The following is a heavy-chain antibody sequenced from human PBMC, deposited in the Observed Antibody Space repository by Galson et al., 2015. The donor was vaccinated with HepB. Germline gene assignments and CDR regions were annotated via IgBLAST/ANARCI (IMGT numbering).Heavy chain of an antibody. CDR1: GFTFSDYW. CDR2: IKDDGSET. D-gene: IGHD3-10*01. J-gene: IGHJ4*02. V-gene: IGHV3-7*01. CDR3: ARSTYGPRY. Sequence: SLRLSCAASGFTFSDYWMSWVRQAPGKGLEWVGNIKDDGSETYYVDSVKGRFTISRDNAKNSLYLQMSSLRAEETAVYYCARSTYGPRYWGQGTLVTVSS.